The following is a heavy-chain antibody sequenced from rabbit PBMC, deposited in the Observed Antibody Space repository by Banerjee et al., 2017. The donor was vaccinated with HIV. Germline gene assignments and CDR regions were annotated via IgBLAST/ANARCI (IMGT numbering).Heavy chain of an antibody. Sequence: QEQLVESGGGLVTLGGSLKLSCKASGIDFSSYGISWVRQAPGKGLEWIAYIYPDYGSTDYASWVNGRFTISKTSSTTVTLQMTSLTAADTATYFCARVNAGSSGYPYYFNLWGPGTLVTVS. CDR2: IYPDYGST. D-gene: IGHD1-1*01. CDR3: ARVNAGSSGYPYYFNL. J-gene: IGHJ4*01. V-gene: IGHV1S45*01. CDR1: GIDFSSYG.